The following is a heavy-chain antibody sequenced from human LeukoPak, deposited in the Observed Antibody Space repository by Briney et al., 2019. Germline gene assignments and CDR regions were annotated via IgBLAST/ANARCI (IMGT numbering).Heavy chain of an antibody. CDR3: AKDLARYCSSGSCPREFDY. V-gene: IGHV3-23*01. CDR2: ISGSGGTT. Sequence: GGSLRLSCAASGFTFSNYAVSWVRQAPGKGLEWVSAISGSGGTTYYADSVKGRFTISRDNAKNTLFLQMNSLRAEDTAVYYCAKDLARYCSSGSCPREFDYWGQGTLVTVSS. J-gene: IGHJ4*02. CDR1: GFTFSNYA. D-gene: IGHD2-15*01.